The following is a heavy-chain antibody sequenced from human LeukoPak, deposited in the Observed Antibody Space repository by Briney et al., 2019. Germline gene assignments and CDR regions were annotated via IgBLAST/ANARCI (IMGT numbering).Heavy chain of an antibody. CDR3: AKDKKGDDY. Sequence: GGSLRLSCAASGFTFSSYVMSWVRQAPGKGLEWVSAISGSRGSTYYADSVKGRYTISRDNTKNTLYLQMNSLRAEDTAVYYCAKDKKGDDYWGQGTLVTVSS. CDR1: GFTFSSYV. V-gene: IGHV3-23*01. CDR2: ISGSRGST. D-gene: IGHD1-26*01. J-gene: IGHJ4*02.